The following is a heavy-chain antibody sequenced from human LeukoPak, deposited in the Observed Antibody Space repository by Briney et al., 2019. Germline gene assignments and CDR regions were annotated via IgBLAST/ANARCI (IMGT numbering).Heavy chain of an antibody. V-gene: IGHV4-4*02. CDR1: GTSISSSNW. CDR2: ISHRGST. D-gene: IGHD3-10*02. Sequence: SGTLSLTCAVSGTSISSSNWWSWVRQPPGKGLEWIGEISHRGSTNYNPSLKSRVTISVDKSKNQFSLKLNSVTAADTAVYYCAREKGKVFGEFSLVGVYYMDVWGKGTTVTVSS. J-gene: IGHJ6*03. CDR3: AREKGKVFGEFSLVGVYYMDV.